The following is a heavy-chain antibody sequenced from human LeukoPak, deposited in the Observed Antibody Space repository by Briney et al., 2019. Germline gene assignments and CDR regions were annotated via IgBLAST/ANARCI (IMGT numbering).Heavy chain of an antibody. Sequence: ASVKISCKVSGYTFTDYYMHWAQQAPGKGLEWMGLVDPEDGETIYAEKFQGRVTITADTSTDTAYMELSSLRSEDTAVYYCATDLVVVVPAAVDYWGQGTLVTVSS. CDR2: VDPEDGET. V-gene: IGHV1-69-2*01. CDR3: ATDLVVVVPAAVDY. D-gene: IGHD2-2*01. J-gene: IGHJ4*02. CDR1: GYTFTDYY.